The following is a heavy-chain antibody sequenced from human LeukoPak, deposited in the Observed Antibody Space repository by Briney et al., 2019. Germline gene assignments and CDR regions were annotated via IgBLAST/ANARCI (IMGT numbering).Heavy chain of an antibody. D-gene: IGHD6-13*01. CDR3: ARDLDSSWTGYFQP. J-gene: IGHJ1*01. V-gene: IGHV1-2*02. CDR2: VNPIDGGT. Sequence: ASVKVSCKASGYTFTGYYIHWVRQAPGQGLEWMGWVNPIDGGTNYAQKFQGRVTMTWDTSITTAYMELSSLTSDDTAVYYCARDLDSSWTGYFQPWGQGTLVTVPS. CDR1: GYTFTGYY.